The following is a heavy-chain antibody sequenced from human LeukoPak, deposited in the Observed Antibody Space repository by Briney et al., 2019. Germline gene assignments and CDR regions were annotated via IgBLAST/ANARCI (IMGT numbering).Heavy chain of an antibody. D-gene: IGHD2-15*01. V-gene: IGHV1-24*01. CDR2: FDPEDGET. Sequence: ASVKVSCKVSGYTLTELSMHWVRQAPGKGFEWMGGFDPEDGETIYAQKFQGRVTMTEDTSTDTAYMELSSLRSEDTAVYYCATTRYCSGGSCYFGWFDPWGQGTLVTVSS. CDR3: ATTRYCSGGSCYFGWFDP. J-gene: IGHJ5*02. CDR1: GYTLTELS.